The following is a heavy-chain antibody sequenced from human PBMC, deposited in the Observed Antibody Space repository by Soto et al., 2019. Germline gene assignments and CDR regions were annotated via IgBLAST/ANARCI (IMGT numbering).Heavy chain of an antibody. D-gene: IGHD3-10*01. CDR2: IYYSGGT. CDR1: GGSISSGGSY. V-gene: IGHV4-31*03. Sequence: HVQLQESGPGLVKPSQTLSLTCTVSGGSISSGGSYCSWIRQHPGKGLEWIGYIYYSGGTYYNPSLKSRVTISVDTAKNQFSLKLSSVTAADTAVYYCARATEFGDPAGGWFDPWGQGTLVTVSS. J-gene: IGHJ5*02. CDR3: ARATEFGDPAGGWFDP.